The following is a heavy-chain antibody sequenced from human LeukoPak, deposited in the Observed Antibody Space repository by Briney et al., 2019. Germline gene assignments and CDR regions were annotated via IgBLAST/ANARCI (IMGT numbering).Heavy chain of an antibody. V-gene: IGHV3-7*01. CDR1: GFTFSNDW. CDR2: IKGDGSDK. Sequence: PGGSLRLSCAASGFTFSNDWMSWVRQAPGKGLEWMASIKGDGSDKYYVDSVKGRFTISRDNAKNSMYLQMNSLRAEDTALYYCARDPEKKRGRDGLDYWGPGTLVIVSS. CDR3: ARDPEKKRGRDGLDY. D-gene: IGHD1-14*01. J-gene: IGHJ4*02.